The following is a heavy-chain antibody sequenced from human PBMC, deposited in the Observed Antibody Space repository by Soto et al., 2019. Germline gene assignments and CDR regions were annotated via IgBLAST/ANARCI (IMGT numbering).Heavy chain of an antibody. V-gene: IGHV3-33*06. Sequence: QVQLVESGGGVVQPGRSLRLSCAASGFTFSSYGMHWVRQAPGKGLEWVAVIWYDGSDKFYADSVKGRFTISRDNSKNTLYRQMHSLPAEDTAVYYCAKGGGTTLPLDSWGQGTLVTVSS. CDR3: AKGGGTTLPLDS. CDR2: IWYDGSDK. D-gene: IGHD1-7*01. J-gene: IGHJ4*02. CDR1: GFTFSSYG.